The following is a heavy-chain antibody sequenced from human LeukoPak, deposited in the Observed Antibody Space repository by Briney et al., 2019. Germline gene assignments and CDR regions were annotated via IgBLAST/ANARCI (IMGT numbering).Heavy chain of an antibody. CDR1: GFTFSSYS. V-gene: IGHV3-48*04. CDR3: ARDSSGWSRYMDV. Sequence: PGGSLRLSCAASGFTFSSYSMNWVRPAPGKGLEWVSYISSSSSTIYYADSVKGRFTISRDNAKNSLYLQMNSLRAEDTAVYYCARDSSGWSRYMDVWGKGTTVTVSS. J-gene: IGHJ6*03. D-gene: IGHD6-19*01. CDR2: ISSSSSTI.